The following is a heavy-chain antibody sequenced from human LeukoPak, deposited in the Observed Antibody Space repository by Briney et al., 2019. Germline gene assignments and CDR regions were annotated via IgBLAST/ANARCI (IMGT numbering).Heavy chain of an antibody. D-gene: IGHD4-23*01. Sequence: SETLSLTCAVYGGSFSDYYWTWIRQPLGRRLEWIGEILHSGSASYSPPLKSRVTMSVDTSKNQFSLRLKSVTAADAGVYYCARREWGGGPSALGVWGQGTLVIVSS. CDR2: ILHSGSA. CDR1: GGSFSDYY. J-gene: IGHJ4*02. V-gene: IGHV4-34*12. CDR3: ARREWGGGPSALGV.